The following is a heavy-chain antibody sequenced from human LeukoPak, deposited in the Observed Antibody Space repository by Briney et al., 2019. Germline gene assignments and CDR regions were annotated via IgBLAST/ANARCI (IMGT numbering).Heavy chain of an antibody. V-gene: IGHV4-39*01. D-gene: IGHD1-26*01. CDR2: IYYSGST. CDR1: GGSISSSSYY. Sequence: SETLSLTCTVSGGSISSSSYYWGWIRQPPGKGLEWIGSIYYSGSTYYNPSLKSRVTISVDTSKNQFSLKLSSVTAADTAVYYCARQPGSYAGDYFDYWGQGTLVTVSS. CDR3: ARQPGSYAGDYFDY. J-gene: IGHJ4*02.